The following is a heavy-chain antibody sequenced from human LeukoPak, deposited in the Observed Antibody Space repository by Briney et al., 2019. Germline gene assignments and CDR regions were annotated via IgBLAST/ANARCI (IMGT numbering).Heavy chain of an antibody. Sequence: GGSLRLSCAASGFTFSTYAMNWVRQAPGKGLEWVSSISSSSNNINYADSVKGRFTISRDNAMNSVHLQMNSLRVEDTAVYCCARGYQRPDYWGQGTLITVSS. V-gene: IGHV3-21*01. CDR1: GFTFSTYA. CDR2: ISSSSNNI. D-gene: IGHD2-2*01. CDR3: ARGYQRPDY. J-gene: IGHJ4*02.